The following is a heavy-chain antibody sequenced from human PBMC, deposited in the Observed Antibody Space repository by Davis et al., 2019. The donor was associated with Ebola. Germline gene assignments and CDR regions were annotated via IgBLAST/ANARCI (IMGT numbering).Heavy chain of an antibody. J-gene: IGHJ6*02. D-gene: IGHD6-19*01. Sequence: SETLSLTCTVSGGSISSYYWSWIRQPPGKGLEWIGYIYYSGSTNYNPSLKSRVTISVDTSKNQFSLKLSSVTAADTAVYYCARAGSSGWYTTTMDVWGQGTTVTVSS. CDR2: IYYSGST. CDR3: ARAGSSGWYTTTMDV. V-gene: IGHV4-59*01. CDR1: GGSISSYY.